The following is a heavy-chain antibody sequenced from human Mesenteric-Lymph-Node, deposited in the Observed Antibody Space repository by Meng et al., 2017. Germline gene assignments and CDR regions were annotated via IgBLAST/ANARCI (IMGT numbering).Heavy chain of an antibody. CDR3: ARDHSSSWSNFDY. V-gene: IGHV3-23*01. CDR2: MSGSDGFT. D-gene: IGHD6-13*01. CDR1: GFTFTNYV. Sequence: GGSLRPSCAASGFTFTNYVMAWVRQAPGKGLEWVSGMSGSDGFTYYADSVKGRFTISRDNSKNTLYLQMNSLRAEDTAVYYCARDHSSSWSNFDYWGQGTLVTVSS. J-gene: IGHJ4*02.